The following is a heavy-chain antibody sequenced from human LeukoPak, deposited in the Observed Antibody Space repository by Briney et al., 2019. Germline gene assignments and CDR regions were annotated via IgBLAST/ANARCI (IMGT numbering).Heavy chain of an antibody. V-gene: IGHV3-23*01. CDR1: GFTFSSYW. J-gene: IGHJ4*02. D-gene: IGHD6-13*01. Sequence: GGSLRLSCAASGFTFSSYWMPWVRQAPGKGLEWVSAISGSGGSTYYADSVKGRFTISRDNSKNTLYLQMNSLRAEDTAVYYCAKDTHRKSSSWYWDPHLYFDYWGQGTLVTVSS. CDR2: ISGSGGST. CDR3: AKDTHRKSSSWYWDPHLYFDY.